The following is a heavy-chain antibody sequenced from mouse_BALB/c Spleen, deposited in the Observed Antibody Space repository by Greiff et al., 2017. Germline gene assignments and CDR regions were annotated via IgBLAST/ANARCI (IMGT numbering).Heavy chain of an antibody. D-gene: IGHD1-2*01. V-gene: IGHV5-4*02. CDR3: ASYYGSSWFAY. CDR1: GFTFSDYY. Sequence: DVKLQESGGGLVKPGGSLKLSCAASGFTFSDYYMYWVRQTPEKRLEWVATISDGGSYTYYPDSVKGRFTISRDNAKNNLYLQMSSLKSEDTAMYYCASYYGSSWFAYWGQGTLVTVSA. J-gene: IGHJ3*01. CDR2: ISDGGSYT.